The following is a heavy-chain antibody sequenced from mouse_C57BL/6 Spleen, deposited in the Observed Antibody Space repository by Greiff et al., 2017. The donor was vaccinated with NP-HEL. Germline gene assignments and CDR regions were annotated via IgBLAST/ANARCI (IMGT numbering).Heavy chain of an antibody. Sequence: VQLQQPGAELVRPGSSVKLSCKASGYTFTSYWMHWVKQRPIQGLEWIGNIDPSDSETHYNQKFKDKATLTVDKSSSTAYMQLSSLTSEDSAVYYCARAGPRDYFDYWGQGTTLTVSS. CDR2: IDPSDSET. D-gene: IGHD3-3*01. J-gene: IGHJ2*01. CDR1: GYTFTSYW. CDR3: ARAGPRDYFDY. V-gene: IGHV1-52*01.